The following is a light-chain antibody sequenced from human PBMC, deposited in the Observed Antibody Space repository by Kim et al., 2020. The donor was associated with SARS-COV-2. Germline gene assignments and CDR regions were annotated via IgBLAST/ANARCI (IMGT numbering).Light chain of an antibody. Sequence: RQTATLSCTGNSNTVGNQRAAWLQQHQGHPPKLPSYRNKHLPSGISEGLSASRSGNTASLTIYGLQPEDEADYYCSAWDCSLSAWVFGGGTQLTVL. CDR3: SAWDCSLSAWV. J-gene: IGLJ3*02. CDR2: RNK. V-gene: IGLV10-54*01. CDR1: SNTVGNQR.